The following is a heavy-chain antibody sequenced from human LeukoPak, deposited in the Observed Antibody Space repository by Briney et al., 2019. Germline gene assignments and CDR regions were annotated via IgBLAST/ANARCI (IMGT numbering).Heavy chain of an antibody. Sequence: ASVKVSCKASGYTFTGYYLHWVRQAPGQGLEWMGRINANSGGTDYAQKFQGRVTMTRDTSINTAYMELRSLRSDDTAVYYCARGRVAPADYTGYYYYYMDVWGKGTTVTVSS. D-gene: IGHD2-2*01. V-gene: IGHV1-2*02. CDR1: GYTFTGYY. J-gene: IGHJ6*03. CDR3: ARGRVAPADYTGYYYYYMDV. CDR2: INANSGGT.